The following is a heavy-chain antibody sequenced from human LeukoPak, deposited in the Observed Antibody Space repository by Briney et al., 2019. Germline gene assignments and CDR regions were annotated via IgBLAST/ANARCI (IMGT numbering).Heavy chain of an antibody. CDR2: ISYDGSNK. D-gene: IGHD3-22*01. CDR3: AKDWDDSSGYYYVLDY. Sequence: GRSLRLSCAASGFTFSSYGMHWVRRAPGKGLEWVAVISYDGSNKYYADSVKGRFTISRDNSKNTLYLQMNSLRAEDTAVYYCAKDWDDSSGYYYVLDYWGQGTLVTVSS. CDR1: GFTFSSYG. J-gene: IGHJ4*02. V-gene: IGHV3-30*18.